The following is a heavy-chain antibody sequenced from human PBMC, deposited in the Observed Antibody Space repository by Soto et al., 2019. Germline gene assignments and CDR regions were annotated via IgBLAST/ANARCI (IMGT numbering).Heavy chain of an antibody. J-gene: IGHJ3*02. V-gene: IGHV1-2*02. Sequence: QLHLVQSGAVVKKPGASVTVSCSASGYPVTAYYMHWVRQAPGRGLEWMGGINPATGAANYTQTFRGGVPMPRKPSTVPVFMELSGPTSEDTAVFYCARGGGVGVAGSAAFDMWGQGTMVTVSS. CDR2: INPATGAA. CDR1: GYPVTAYY. CDR3: ARGGGVGVAGSAAFDM. D-gene: IGHD3-3*01.